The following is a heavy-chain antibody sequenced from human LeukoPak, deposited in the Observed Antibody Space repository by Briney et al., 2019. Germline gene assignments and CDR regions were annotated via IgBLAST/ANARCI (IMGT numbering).Heavy chain of an antibody. CDR2: INHSGST. CDR1: GGSISSYY. V-gene: IGHV4-34*01. D-gene: IGHD3-22*01. Sequence: SETLSLTCTVSGGSISSYYWSWIRQPPGKGLEWIGEINHSGSTNYNPSLKSRVTISVDTSKNQFSLKLSSVTAADTAVYYCARDGSYYYGSSGYYSPLDYWGQGTLVTVSS. CDR3: ARDGSYYYGSSGYYSPLDY. J-gene: IGHJ4*02.